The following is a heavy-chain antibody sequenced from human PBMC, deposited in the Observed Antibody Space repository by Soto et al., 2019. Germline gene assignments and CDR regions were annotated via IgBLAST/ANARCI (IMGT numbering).Heavy chain of an antibody. CDR1: GFTFSNSW. CDR3: VKVLARGVGVPRFYFDS. J-gene: IGHJ4*02. Sequence: VGSLRLSCAASGFTFSNSWMHWVRQVSGKGLEWVSRINADGTSTSYADSVKGRFTISRDNAKNTLYLHVNSLRAEDTAVYYCVKVLARGVGVPRFYFDSWGQGALVTVSS. V-gene: IGHV3-74*01. CDR2: INADGTST. D-gene: IGHD2-2*01.